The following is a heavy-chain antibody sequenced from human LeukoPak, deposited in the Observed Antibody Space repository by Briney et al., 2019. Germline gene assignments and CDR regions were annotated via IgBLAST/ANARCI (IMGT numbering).Heavy chain of an antibody. V-gene: IGHV1-69*05. CDR3: ARGYSYGHNWFDP. J-gene: IGHJ5*02. Sequence: ASVKVSCKASGGTFSSYAISWVRQAPGQGLEWMGGIIPIFGTANYAQKFQGRVTITTDESTSTAYMELSSLRSEDTAVSYCARGYSYGHNWFDPWGQGTLVTVSS. CDR1: GGTFSSYA. CDR2: IIPIFGTA. D-gene: IGHD5-18*01.